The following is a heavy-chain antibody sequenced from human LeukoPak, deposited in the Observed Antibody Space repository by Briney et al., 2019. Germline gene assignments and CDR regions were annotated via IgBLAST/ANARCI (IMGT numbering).Heavy chain of an antibody. J-gene: IGHJ4*02. D-gene: IGHD6-19*01. CDR3: ARARAVAAPQDY. Sequence: GGSLRLSCAASGFTFSDYYMSWIRQAPGKGLEWVSYISSSGSTIYYADSVKGRFTIPRDNAKNSLYLQMNSLRAEDTAVYYCARARAVAAPQDYWGQGTLVTVSS. V-gene: IGHV3-11*01. CDR1: GFTFSDYY. CDR2: ISSSGSTI.